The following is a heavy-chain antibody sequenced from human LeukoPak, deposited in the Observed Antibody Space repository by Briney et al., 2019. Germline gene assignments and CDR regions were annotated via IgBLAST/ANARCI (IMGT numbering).Heavy chain of an antibody. V-gene: IGHV3-11*01. J-gene: IGHJ4*02. D-gene: IGHD1-26*01. CDR2: IGSSGRTI. Sequence: GGSLRLSCAASGFIFRDYYMSWIRQAPGKGLEWVSYIGSSGRTIYYADSVKGRFTISRDNAKNSLFLQMNTPKAEDTGVYYCARAGGSYLGEFNYWGQGTLVTVSS. CDR1: GFIFRDYY. CDR3: ARAGGSYLGEFNY.